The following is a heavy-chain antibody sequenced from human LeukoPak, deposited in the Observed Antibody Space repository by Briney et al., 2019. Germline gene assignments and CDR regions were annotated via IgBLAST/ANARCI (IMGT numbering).Heavy chain of an antibody. J-gene: IGHJ3*02. CDR2: IIPIFGTA. V-gene: IGHV1-69*05. CDR3: ARGHSGSPSFDI. Sequence: SVKVSCKASGGTFSSYAISRVRQAPGQGLEWMGRIIPIFGTANYAQKFQGRVTITTDESTSTAYMELSSLRSEDTAVYYCARGHSGSPSFDIWGQGTMVTVSS. CDR1: GGTFSSYA. D-gene: IGHD1-26*01.